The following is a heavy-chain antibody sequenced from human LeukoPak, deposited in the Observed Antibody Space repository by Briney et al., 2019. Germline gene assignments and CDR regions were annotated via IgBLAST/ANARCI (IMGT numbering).Heavy chain of an antibody. D-gene: IGHD3-22*01. CDR3: AREYYYDSMVD. CDR2: INHSGST. CDR1: GGSFSGYY. Sequence: PSETLSLTCAVYGGSFSGYYWSWIRQPQGKGLEWIGEINHSGSTNYNPSLKSRVTISVDTSKNQFSLKLSSVTAADTAVYYCAREYYYDSMVDWGQGTMVTVSS. J-gene: IGHJ3*01. V-gene: IGHV4-34*01.